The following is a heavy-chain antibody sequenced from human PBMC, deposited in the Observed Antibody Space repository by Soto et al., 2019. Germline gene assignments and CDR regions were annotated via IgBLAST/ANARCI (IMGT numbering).Heavy chain of an antibody. CDR3: AKFMDVVVVAATVDY. D-gene: IGHD2-15*01. Sequence: PGGSLRLSCAASGFTFSSYAMSWVRQAPGKGLEWVSAISGSGGSTYYADSVKGRFTISRDNSKNTLYLQMNSLRAEDTAVYYCAKFMDVVVVAATVDYWGQGTLVTVSS. J-gene: IGHJ4*02. CDR1: GFTFSSYA. CDR2: ISGSGGST. V-gene: IGHV3-23*01.